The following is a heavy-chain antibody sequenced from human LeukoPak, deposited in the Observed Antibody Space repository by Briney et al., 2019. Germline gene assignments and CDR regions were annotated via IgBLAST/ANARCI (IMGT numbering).Heavy chain of an antibody. CDR3: ARGRVEVVSTIPHYFDF. V-gene: IGHV4-39*01. D-gene: IGHD2-8*02. J-gene: IGHJ4*02. CDR1: GASISSVSYY. Sequence: KASETLSLTCDVSGASISSVSYYSGCIRQPPGKELEWTGSIFFRGNAYYNPSLKSRVAISVDMFENQFSLNLTSVTAADTAIYYCARGRVEVVSTIPHYFDFWGQGTLVTVPS. CDR2: IFFRGNA.